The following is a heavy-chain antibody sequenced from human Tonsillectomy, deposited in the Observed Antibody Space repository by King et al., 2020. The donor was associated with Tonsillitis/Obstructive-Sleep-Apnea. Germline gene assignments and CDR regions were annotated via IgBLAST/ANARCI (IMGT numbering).Heavy chain of an antibody. D-gene: IGHD2-2*01. CDR3: TTYCSSTSCYLTYYFDY. Sequence: VQLVESGGGLVKPGGSLRLSCAASGFTFSNAWMSWVRQAPGKGLECISRIKSKTDGGTTDYAAPVKGRFTISRDDSKNTLYLQMNSLKTEDTAVYYCTTYCSSTSCYLTYYFDYWGQGTLVTVSS. CDR2: IKSKTDGGTT. V-gene: IGHV3-15*01. J-gene: IGHJ4*02. CDR1: GFTFSNAW.